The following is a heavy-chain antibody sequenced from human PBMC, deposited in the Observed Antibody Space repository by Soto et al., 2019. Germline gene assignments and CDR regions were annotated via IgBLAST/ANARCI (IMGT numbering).Heavy chain of an antibody. CDR1: GGSFSGYY. CDR2: INHSGST. D-gene: IGHD5-12*01. V-gene: IGHV4-34*01. CDR3: ASGASTDGYNKYDY. Sequence: SETLSLTCAVYGGSFSGYYWSWIRQPPGKGLEWIGEINHSGSTNYNPSLKSRVTISVDTSKNQFSLKLSSVTAADTAVYYCASGASTDGYNKYDYWGPGTVGTVSS. J-gene: IGHJ4*02.